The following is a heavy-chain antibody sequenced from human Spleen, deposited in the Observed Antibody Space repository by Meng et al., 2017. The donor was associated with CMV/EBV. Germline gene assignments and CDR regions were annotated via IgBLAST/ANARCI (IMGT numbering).Heavy chain of an antibody. CDR3: ARVGAGDYDFWSGYYYYGMDV. J-gene: IGHJ6*02. D-gene: IGHD3-3*01. Sequence: ASVKVSCKASGYTFTDYYMHWVRQAPGQGLEWMGWINPNSGGTNYAQKFQGRVTITRNTSISTAYMELSSLRSEDTAVYYCARVGAGDYDFWSGYYYYGMDVWGQGTTVTVSS. V-gene: IGHV1-2*02. CDR1: GYTFTDYY. CDR2: INPNSGGT.